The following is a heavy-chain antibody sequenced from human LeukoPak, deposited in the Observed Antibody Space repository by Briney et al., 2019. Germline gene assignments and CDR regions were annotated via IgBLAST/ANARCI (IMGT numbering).Heavy chain of an antibody. CDR2: ISGNGGNT. Sequence: GRSLRLSCAASGFTFDDYAMHWVRQAPGKGLEYVSAISGNGGNTWYRDSAKGRFTISRDNSEQMLYLQMGSLRAEDMAVYFCARASIVTGGPHDVYDIWGRGTMVTVSS. V-gene: IGHV3-64*02. J-gene: IGHJ3*02. CDR1: GFTFDDYA. CDR3: ARASIVTGGPHDVYDI. D-gene: IGHD2-2*01.